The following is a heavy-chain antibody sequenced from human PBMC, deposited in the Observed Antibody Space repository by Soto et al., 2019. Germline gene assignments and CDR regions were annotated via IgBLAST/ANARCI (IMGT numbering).Heavy chain of an antibody. V-gene: IGHV5-51*01. CDR3: ARHVPVTRAPGDYYYYMDV. D-gene: IGHD4-4*01. CDR1: GYSFTSYW. Sequence: GESLKISCKGSGYSFTSYWIGWVRQMPGKGLEWMGIIYPGDSDTRYSPSFQGQVTISADKSISTAYLQWSSLKASDTAMYYCARHVPVTRAPGDYYYYMDVWGKGTTVTVSS. J-gene: IGHJ6*03. CDR2: IYPGDSDT.